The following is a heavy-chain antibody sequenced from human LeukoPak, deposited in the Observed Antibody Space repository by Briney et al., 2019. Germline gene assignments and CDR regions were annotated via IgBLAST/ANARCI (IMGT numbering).Heavy chain of an antibody. V-gene: IGHV4-39*01. J-gene: IGHJ4*02. CDR2: IYYSGST. D-gene: IGHD3-22*01. CDR3: ARRYYYDSSGYYDY. Sequence: SETLSLTCTVSGGSVSSGSYYWGWIRQPPGKGLEWIGSIYYSGSTYYNPSLKSRVTISVDTSKNQFSLKLSSVTAADTAVYYCARRYYYDSSGYYDYWGQGTLVTVSS. CDR1: GGSVSSGSYY.